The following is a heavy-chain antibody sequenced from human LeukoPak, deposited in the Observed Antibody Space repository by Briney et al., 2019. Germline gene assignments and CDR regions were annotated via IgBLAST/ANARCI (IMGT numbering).Heavy chain of an antibody. Sequence: AASVKVSCKPSVYTFTGYYMQWVPQAPGQGLEWMGWINPNSGGTNYAQKFQGRVTMTRDTSISTAYMELSRLRSDDTAVYYCARGSMIVVARNWFDPWGQGTLVTVSS. V-gene: IGHV1-2*02. J-gene: IGHJ5*02. CDR2: INPNSGGT. D-gene: IGHD3-22*01. CDR3: ARGSMIVVARNWFDP. CDR1: VYTFTGYY.